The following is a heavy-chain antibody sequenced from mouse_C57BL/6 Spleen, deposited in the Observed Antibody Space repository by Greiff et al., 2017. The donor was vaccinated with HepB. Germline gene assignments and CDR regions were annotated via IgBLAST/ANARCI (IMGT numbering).Heavy chain of an antibody. Sequence: QVQLQQSGAELVKPGASVKISCKASGYAFSSYWMNWVKQRPGKGLEWIGQIYPGDGDTNYNGKFKGKATLTADKSSSTAYMQLSSLTSEDSAVYFCARDYGSSYEGAWFAYWGQGTLVTVSA. CDR3: ARDYGSSYEGAWFAY. V-gene: IGHV1-80*01. D-gene: IGHD1-1*01. CDR1: GYAFSSYW. CDR2: IYPGDGDT. J-gene: IGHJ3*01.